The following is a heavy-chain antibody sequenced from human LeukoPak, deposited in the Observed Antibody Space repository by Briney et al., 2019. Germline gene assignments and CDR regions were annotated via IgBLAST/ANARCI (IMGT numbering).Heavy chain of an antibody. CDR1: GFTFDDYA. V-gene: IGHV3-9*01. CDR3: AKSWGYYYGSGSFDY. Sequence: GGSLRLSCAASGFTFDDYAMHWVRQAPGKGLEWVSGISWNSGSIGYADSVKGRFTISRDNAKNSPYLQMNSLRAEDTALYYCAKSWGYYYGSGSFDYWGQGTLVTVSS. J-gene: IGHJ4*02. CDR2: ISWNSGSI. D-gene: IGHD3-10*01.